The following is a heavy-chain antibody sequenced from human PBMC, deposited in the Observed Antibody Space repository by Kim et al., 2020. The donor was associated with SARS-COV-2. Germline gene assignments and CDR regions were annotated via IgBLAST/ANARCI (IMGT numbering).Heavy chain of an antibody. V-gene: IGHV3-15*01. D-gene: IGHD3-16*02. CDR3: TTTHYVCVRCRVYYF. CDR2: MRSKTEGGTT. CDR1: GFTFSTSG. Sequence: GGSLRLSCVASGFTFSTSGMSWVRQAPGKGLEWVGRMRSKTEGGTTDYAAPGQVRFTISSDDSKNTLYLQMNSVKNADTAEYYYTTTHYVCVRCRVYYF. J-gene: IGHJ4*01.